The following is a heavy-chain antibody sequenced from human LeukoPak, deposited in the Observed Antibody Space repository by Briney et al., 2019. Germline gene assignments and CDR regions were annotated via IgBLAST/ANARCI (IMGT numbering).Heavy chain of an antibody. CDR3: AIYGKDSSGWYSDY. J-gene: IGHJ4*02. V-gene: IGHV3-23*01. CDR1: GFTFSTCG. CDR2: ISGRDGNT. Sequence: GGSLRLSCAASGFTFSTCGMNWVRQAPGKGLEWVSAISGRDGNTYYADSVKGRFTISRDNSKNTLYLQMNSLRAEDTAVYYCAIYGKDSSGWYSDYWGQGTLVTVSS. D-gene: IGHD6-19*01.